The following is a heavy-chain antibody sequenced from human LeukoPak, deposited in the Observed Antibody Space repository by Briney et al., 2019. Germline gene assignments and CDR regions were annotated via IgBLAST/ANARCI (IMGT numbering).Heavy chain of an antibody. D-gene: IGHD2-8*02. Sequence: SETLSLTCTVSGGSISGYYWSWIRQPPGKRLEWIGHIYYSGSTNYHPSLKSRVFISVDTSKSQFSLKLSSVTAADTAVYYCAREISVGGVGWFDPWGQGTLVTVSS. CDR2: IYYSGST. CDR1: GGSISGYY. J-gene: IGHJ5*02. V-gene: IGHV4-59*01. CDR3: AREISVGGVGWFDP.